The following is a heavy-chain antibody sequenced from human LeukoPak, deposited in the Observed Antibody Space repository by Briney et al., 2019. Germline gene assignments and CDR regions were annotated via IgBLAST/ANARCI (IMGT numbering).Heavy chain of an antibody. Sequence: GGSLRLSCAASGFTFSAYAMTWGRQAPGKGLEWVSAISGGADYIYYTDSVKGRFTTSRDNSKNTLFLQMSSLRAEDTAIYYCAKNRGTGLAFYDYWGQGIQVTVSS. CDR3: AKNRGTGLAFYDY. V-gene: IGHV3-23*01. CDR1: GFTFSAYA. CDR2: ISGGADYI. D-gene: IGHD1-1*01. J-gene: IGHJ4*02.